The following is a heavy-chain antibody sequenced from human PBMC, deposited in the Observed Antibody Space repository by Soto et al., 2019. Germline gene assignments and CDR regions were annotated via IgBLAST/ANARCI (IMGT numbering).Heavy chain of an antibody. V-gene: IGHV1-69*06. Sequence: ASVKVSCKASGGTFSSYAISWVRQAPGQGLEWMGGIIPIFGTANYAQKFQGRVTITADKSTSTAYMELSSLRSEDTAVYYCASLSGYCSSTSCYFDYWGQGTLVTVSS. CDR2: IIPIFGTA. J-gene: IGHJ4*02. D-gene: IGHD2-2*01. CDR3: ASLSGYCSSTSCYFDY. CDR1: GGTFSSYA.